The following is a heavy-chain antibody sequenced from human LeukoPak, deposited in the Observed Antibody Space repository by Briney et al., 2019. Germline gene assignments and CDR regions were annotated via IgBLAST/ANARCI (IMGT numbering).Heavy chain of an antibody. CDR3: ARGVYEYCGGDCHSDY. Sequence: GASVKVSCKASGYTFTSYGISWVRQAPGQGLEWMGWISAYNGNTNYAQKLQSRVTMTTDTSTSTAYMELRSLRSDDTAVYYCARGVYEYCGGDCHSDYWGQGTLVTVSS. J-gene: IGHJ4*02. D-gene: IGHD2-21*02. CDR2: ISAYNGNT. V-gene: IGHV1-18*01. CDR1: GYTFTSYG.